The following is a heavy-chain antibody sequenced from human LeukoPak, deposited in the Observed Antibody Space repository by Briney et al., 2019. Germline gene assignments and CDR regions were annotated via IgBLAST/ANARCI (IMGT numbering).Heavy chain of an antibody. Sequence: SETLSLTCTVSGGSISSHYWSWIRQPPGKGLEWIGYIYYSGSTNYNPSLKGRVTISVDTSKNQFSLKLSSVTAADTAVYYCAGQVAAVFGTFDYWGQGTLVTVSS. V-gene: IGHV4-59*11. CDR1: GGSISSHY. CDR2: IYYSGST. CDR3: AGQVAAVFGTFDY. D-gene: IGHD3-16*01. J-gene: IGHJ4*02.